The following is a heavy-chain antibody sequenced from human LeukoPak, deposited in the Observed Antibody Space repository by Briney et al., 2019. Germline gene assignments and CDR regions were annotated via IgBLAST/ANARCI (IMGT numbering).Heavy chain of an antibody. CDR1: GGSISSHY. D-gene: IGHD3-16*01. Sequence: PSETLSLTCTVSGGSISSHYWSCIRQPPGKGLEWIGYIYYSGSTNYNPSLKSRVTIPVDTSKNQFSLKLSSVTAADTAVYYCARDGGEGIFDYWGQGTLVTVSS. V-gene: IGHV4-59*11. CDR2: IYYSGST. CDR3: ARDGGEGIFDY. J-gene: IGHJ4*02.